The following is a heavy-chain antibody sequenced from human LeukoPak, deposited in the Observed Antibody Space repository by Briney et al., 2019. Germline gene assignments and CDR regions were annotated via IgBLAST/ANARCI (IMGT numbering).Heavy chain of an antibody. CDR2: ISYDGSNK. Sequence: PGGSLRLSCAASGFTFTSYGMHWVRQAPGKGLEWVAVISYDGSNKYYADSVKGRFTISRDNSKNTLYLQMNSLRAEDTAVYYCAKDIVVVPAAIDYYYYYGTDVWGQGTTVTVSS. CDR1: GFTFTSYG. J-gene: IGHJ6*02. D-gene: IGHD2-2*01. V-gene: IGHV3-30*18. CDR3: AKDIVVVPAAIDYYYYYGTDV.